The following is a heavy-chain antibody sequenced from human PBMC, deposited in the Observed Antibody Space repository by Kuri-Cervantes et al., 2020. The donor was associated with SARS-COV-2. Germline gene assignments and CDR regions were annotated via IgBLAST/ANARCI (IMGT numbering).Heavy chain of an antibody. CDR1: GGPIISSGHY. CDR3: VRHAGHSWFDT. CDR2: MYHTGST. Sequence: GSLRLSCNVSGGPIISSGHYWGWVRQAPGKGLEWIGSMYHTGSTYDNPSLKSRVTISLDTSKNHLSLILTSVTAADTAVYYCVRHAGHSWFDTWGQGTLVTVSS. V-gene: IGHV4-39*01. J-gene: IGHJ5*02.